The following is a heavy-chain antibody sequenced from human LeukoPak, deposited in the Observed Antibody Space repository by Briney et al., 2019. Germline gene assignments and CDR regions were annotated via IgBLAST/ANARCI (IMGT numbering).Heavy chain of an antibody. Sequence: GGSLRLSCVTSGFPLSTYGVHWVRQAPGSGLEWVAYIHYDGYTTNYADSVKGRFTISRDNSKNTLFLQMNSLRAEDTAVYYCAKGSVPVVAMNAFEIWGQGAMVTVSS. CDR3: AKGSVPVVAMNAFEI. J-gene: IGHJ3*02. CDR2: IHYDGYTT. V-gene: IGHV3-30*02. CDR1: GFPLSTYG. D-gene: IGHD2-2*01.